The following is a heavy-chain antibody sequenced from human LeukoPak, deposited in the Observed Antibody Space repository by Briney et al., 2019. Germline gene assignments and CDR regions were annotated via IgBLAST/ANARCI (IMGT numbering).Heavy chain of an antibody. Sequence: GGSLRLSCAASGFTFSTYGMTWVRQAPGKGLEWVSAISGSAATTFYADSVKGRFTISRDNSKNTLYLQMNSLRAEDTAVYYCGRDLNWGAFDIRGLGAMVTVSS. CDR3: GRDLNWGAFDI. J-gene: IGHJ3*02. V-gene: IGHV3-23*01. CDR1: GFTFSTYG. D-gene: IGHD7-27*01. CDR2: ISGSAATT.